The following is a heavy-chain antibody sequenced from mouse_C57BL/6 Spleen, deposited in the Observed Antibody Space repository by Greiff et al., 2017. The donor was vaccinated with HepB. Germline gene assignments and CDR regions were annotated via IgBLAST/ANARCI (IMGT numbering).Heavy chain of an antibody. CDR3: AGYYPGGAMDY. CDR2: IDPSDSYT. D-gene: IGHD1-1*01. Sequence: VQLQQPGAELVMPGASVKLSCKASGYTFTSYWMHWVKQRPGQGLEWIGEIDPSDSYTNYNQKFKGKSTLTVDKSSSTAYMQLSSLTSEDSAVYYCAGYYPGGAMDYWGQGTSVTVSS. J-gene: IGHJ4*01. V-gene: IGHV1-69*01. CDR1: GYTFTSYW.